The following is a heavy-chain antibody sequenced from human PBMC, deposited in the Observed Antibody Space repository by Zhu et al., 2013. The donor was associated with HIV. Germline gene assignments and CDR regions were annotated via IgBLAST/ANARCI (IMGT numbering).Heavy chain of an antibody. V-gene: IGHV1-2*02. CDR1: SSIINHMY. CDR3: ARLSRLIVDEKKNAFDI. Sequence: QVHLEQSGTEVKKPGTSVRVSCRASSSIINHMYVNWVRLVPREGLEWMGWINPKSGATNSARRLHDRVTMTTNTSTTTAYMELRSLRSDDTAVYYCARLSRLIVDEKKNAFDIWGQGTMVSVSS. CDR2: INPKSGAT. D-gene: IGHD1-26*01. J-gene: IGHJ3*02.